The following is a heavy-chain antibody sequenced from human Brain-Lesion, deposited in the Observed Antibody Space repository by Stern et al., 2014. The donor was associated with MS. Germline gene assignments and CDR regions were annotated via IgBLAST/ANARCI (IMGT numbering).Heavy chain of an antibody. D-gene: IGHD3-3*01. V-gene: IGHV1-2*02. Sequence: VQLVQSGAEVKKPGASVKVSCKTSGYIFTGYYIHWVRQAPGKGLEWMAWINPNTGGTKYAQKFQGRVPMSRDTSISTAYVELSSLTSDDTAVYYCARDQRGITIFGVVTDYYYLGMDVWGQGTTVTVSS. CDR2: INPNTGGT. CDR3: ARDQRGITIFGVVTDYYYLGMDV. CDR1: GYIFTGYY. J-gene: IGHJ6*02.